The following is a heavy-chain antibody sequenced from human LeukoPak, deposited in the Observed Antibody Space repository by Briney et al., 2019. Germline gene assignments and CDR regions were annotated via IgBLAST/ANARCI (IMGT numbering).Heavy chain of an antibody. CDR1: GSRFSDYN. Sequence: GGSLRLSCAASGSRFSDYNMNWVRQVPGKGLEWVSYIQSVSLTIYYLDSVKGRFTISRDNAKNSLFLQMNSLRVEDTAVYYCARGLYRYSSGWHFDYWGQGILVTVSS. CDR3: ARGLYRYSSGWHFDY. CDR2: IQSVSLTI. D-gene: IGHD6-19*01. J-gene: IGHJ4*02. V-gene: IGHV3-48*04.